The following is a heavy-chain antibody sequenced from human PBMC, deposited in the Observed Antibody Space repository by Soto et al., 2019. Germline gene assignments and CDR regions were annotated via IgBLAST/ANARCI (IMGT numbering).Heavy chain of an antibody. CDR1: GYSFTSYW. CDR3: ASLSSCYDNEKLCSY. V-gene: IGHV5-51*01. CDR2: IYPGDSDT. J-gene: IGHJ1*01. Sequence: EAMTISCKGSGYSFTSYWIGWVRQMPGKGLEWMGIIYPGDSDTRYSPSFQGQVTISADKSISTAYLQWSSLKASDTAMYYCASLSSCYDNEKLCSYWGQGTLVTV. D-gene: IGHD5-12*01.